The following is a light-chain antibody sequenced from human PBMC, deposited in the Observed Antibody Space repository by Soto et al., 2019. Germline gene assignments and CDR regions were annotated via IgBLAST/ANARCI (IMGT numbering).Light chain of an antibody. CDR1: QSVLYSSNNKNY. V-gene: IGKV4-1*01. CDR2: WAS. J-gene: IGKJ1*01. Sequence: DIVMTQSPDSLAVSLGERATINCKSSQSVLYSSNNKNYLAWYQQKPGQPPKLLIYWASTRESGVPDRFSGSGSGTDFTLTISSLQAEDVAVYSCQHYYSTPGTFGQGTKVEIK. CDR3: QHYYSTPGT.